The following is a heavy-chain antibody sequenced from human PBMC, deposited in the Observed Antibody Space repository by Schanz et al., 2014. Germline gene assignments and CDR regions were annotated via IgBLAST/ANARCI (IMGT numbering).Heavy chain of an antibody. CDR2: IIPILGME. CDR1: GYTFTNYA. J-gene: IGHJ3*02. V-gene: IGHV1-69*09. CDR3: ARDIQYHYDTSGPVGAFDI. D-gene: IGHD3-22*01. Sequence: QVQLVQSGAEVKKPGASVKVSCKASGYTFTNYAINWVRQAPGQGLEWMGKIIPILGMENYAQKFQGRVTITADISTSTAYMDLSSLRSDDTAVYYCARDIQYHYDTSGPVGAFDIWGQGTVVTVSS.